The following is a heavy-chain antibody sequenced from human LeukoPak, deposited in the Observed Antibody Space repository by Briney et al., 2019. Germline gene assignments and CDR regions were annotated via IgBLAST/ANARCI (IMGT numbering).Heavy chain of an antibody. V-gene: IGHV1-3*01. J-gene: IGHJ4*02. CDR1: GYTFTSYA. D-gene: IGHD4-17*01. Sequence: ASVKVSCKASGYTFTSYAMHWVRQAPGQRLEWMGWINAGNGNTKYSQKFQGRVTITRNTSISTAYMELSSLRSEDTAVYYCARGLAQTTEYGYWGQGTLVTVSS. CDR2: INAGNGNT. CDR3: ARGLAQTTEYGY.